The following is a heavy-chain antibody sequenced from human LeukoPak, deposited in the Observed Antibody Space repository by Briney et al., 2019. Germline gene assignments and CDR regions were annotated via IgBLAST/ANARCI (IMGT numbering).Heavy chain of an antibody. CDR2: IKQDGSEK. CDR3: AGETGIAAAAWFDY. Sequence: GGSLRLSCAASGFTFSSYWMSWVRQAPGKGLEWVANIKQDGSEKYYVDSVKGRFTISRDNAKNSLYLQMNSLRAEDTAVYYCAGETGIAAAAWFDYWGQGTLVTVSS. J-gene: IGHJ4*02. V-gene: IGHV3-7*03. CDR1: GFTFSSYW. D-gene: IGHD6-13*01.